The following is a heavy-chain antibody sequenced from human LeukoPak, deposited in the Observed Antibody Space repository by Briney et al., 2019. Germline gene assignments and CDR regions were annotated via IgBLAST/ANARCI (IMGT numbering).Heavy chain of an antibody. D-gene: IGHD6-13*01. Sequence: ASVKVSCKAAGFSFTTFHINWVRQAPGQGPEWMGWVNAGNGNTKYSQEFQGRVTITRDTSASTAYMELSSLRSEDMAVYYCARARQLVLIDYWGQGTLVTVSS. J-gene: IGHJ4*02. CDR2: VNAGNGNT. V-gene: IGHV1-3*03. CDR3: ARARQLVLIDY. CDR1: GFSFTTFH.